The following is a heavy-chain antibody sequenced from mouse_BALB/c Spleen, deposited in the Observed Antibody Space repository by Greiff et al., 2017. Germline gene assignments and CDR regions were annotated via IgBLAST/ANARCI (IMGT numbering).Heavy chain of an antibody. J-gene: IGHJ2*01. Sequence: EVQLQESGGGLVKPGGSLKLSCAASGFTFSDYYMYWVRQTPEKRLEWVATISDGGSYTYYPDSVKGRFTISRDNAKNNLYLQMSSLKSEDTAMYYCAREGGRGDYWGQGTTLTVSS. CDR2: ISDGGSYT. D-gene: IGHD3-3*01. V-gene: IGHV5-4*02. CDR1: GFTFSDYY. CDR3: AREGGRGDY.